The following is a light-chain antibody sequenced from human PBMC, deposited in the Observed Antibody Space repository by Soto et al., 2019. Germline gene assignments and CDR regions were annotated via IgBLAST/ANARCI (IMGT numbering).Light chain of an antibody. V-gene: IGLV2-14*01. CDR2: EVT. CDR1: SSDVGAYNL. J-gene: IGLJ1*01. CDR3: ASLTTTNFV. Sequence: QSALTQPASVSGSPGQSITISCTGTSSDVGAYNLVSWYQHLPDKAPKLIISEVTNRPSGVSDRFSGSKSGNTASLTISGLQAEDEADYYCASLTTTNFVFGSGTKPTV.